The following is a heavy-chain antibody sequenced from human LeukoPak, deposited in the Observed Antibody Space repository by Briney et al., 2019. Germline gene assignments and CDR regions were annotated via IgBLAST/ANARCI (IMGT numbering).Heavy chain of an antibody. J-gene: IGHJ4*02. CDR2: IYSSGST. Sequence: PSETLSLTCTVSGGSISSYYWSWIRQPPGKGLEWIGYIYSSGSTNYNPSLKSRVTISVDTSRSQFSLRLSSVTAADTVVYYCARHRGAGFDYWGQGTLVTVSS. D-gene: IGHD3-10*01. V-gene: IGHV4-59*08. CDR3: ARHRGAGFDY. CDR1: GGSISSYY.